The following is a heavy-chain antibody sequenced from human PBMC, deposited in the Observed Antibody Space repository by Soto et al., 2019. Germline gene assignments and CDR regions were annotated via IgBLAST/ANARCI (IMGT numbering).Heavy chain of an antibody. Sequence: VGSLRLSCAASGFTFSSYAMSWVRQAPGKGLEWVSAISGSGGSTYYADSVKGRFTISRDNSKNTLYLQMNSLRAEDTAVYYCAKDGRRGSSTSDRDYYYYYGMDVWGQGTTVTVSS. V-gene: IGHV3-23*01. D-gene: IGHD2-2*01. CDR2: ISGSGGST. J-gene: IGHJ6*02. CDR1: GFTFSSYA. CDR3: AKDGRRGSSTSDRDYYYYYGMDV.